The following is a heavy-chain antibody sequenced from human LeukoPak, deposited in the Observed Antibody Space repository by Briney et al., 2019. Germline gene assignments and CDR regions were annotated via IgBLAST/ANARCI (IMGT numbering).Heavy chain of an antibody. J-gene: IGHJ3*02. Sequence: SVKVSCKASGGTFSSYAISWVRQAPGQGLEWMGRIIPILGIANYAQKFQGRVTITADKSTSTAYMELSSLRSEDTAVYYCARGISRLTSDDAFDIWGQGTMVTVSS. CDR2: IIPILGIA. D-gene: IGHD3-3*02. CDR1: GGTFSSYA. V-gene: IGHV1-69*04. CDR3: ARGISRLTSDDAFDI.